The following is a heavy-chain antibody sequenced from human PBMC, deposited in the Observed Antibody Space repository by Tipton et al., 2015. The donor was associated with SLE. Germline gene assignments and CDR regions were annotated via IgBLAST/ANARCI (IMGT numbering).Heavy chain of an antibody. CDR2: GYYSGKT. CDR3: ARAPDS. V-gene: IGHV4-59*01. J-gene: IGHJ4*02. Sequence: TLSLTCSVSGGSISGYYWSWIRQPPGKGLEWIAYGYYSGKTNYNPSLKSRVTISVDTSKNQFSLRLSSVTAADTAVYYCARAPDSWGQGALVFVSS. CDR1: GGSISGYY.